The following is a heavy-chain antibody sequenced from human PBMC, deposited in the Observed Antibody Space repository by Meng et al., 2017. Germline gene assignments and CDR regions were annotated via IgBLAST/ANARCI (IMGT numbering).Heavy chain of an antibody. D-gene: IGHD3-22*01. J-gene: IGHJ4*02. CDR2: ISSSSSYI. CDR1: GFTFSDYY. V-gene: IGHV3-21*01. Sequence: GESLKISCAASGFTFSDYYMNWVRQAPGKGLEWVSSISSSSSYIYYADSVKGRFTISRDNAKNSLYLQMNSLRAEDTAVYYCASSSGYYRGDFDYWGQGTLVTVSS. CDR3: ASSSGYYRGDFDY.